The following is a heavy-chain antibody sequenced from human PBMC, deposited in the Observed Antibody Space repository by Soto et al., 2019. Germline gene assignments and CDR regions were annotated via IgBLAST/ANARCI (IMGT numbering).Heavy chain of an antibody. CDR3: ARGGSSDWQVAFDF. CDR2: VNHNGRN. CDR1: GGSFSGYF. D-gene: IGHD6-19*01. V-gene: IGHV4-34*01. J-gene: IGHJ3*01. Sequence: SETLSLTCAVYGGSFSGYFWNWIRQTPGKGLEWIGKVNHNGRNNYNPSLKGRVTISLDMSKNQISLKLTSVTAADTAVYYCARGGSSDWQVAFDFWGQGTMVTVSS.